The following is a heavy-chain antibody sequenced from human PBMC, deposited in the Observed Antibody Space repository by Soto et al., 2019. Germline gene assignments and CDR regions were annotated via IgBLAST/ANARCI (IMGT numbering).Heavy chain of an antibody. CDR3: ARLACSSTRCFTYFDY. Sequence: SETLSLTCTVSGGSISGYYWSWIRQPPGKGLEWIGCIYSSGSTDYNPSLQSRVTISVDTSKNQFSLKLSSVTAADTAVYYCARLACSSTRCFTYFDYWGQGALVTVSS. D-gene: IGHD2-2*01. CDR2: IYSSGST. CDR1: GGSISGYY. J-gene: IGHJ4*02. V-gene: IGHV4-59*08.